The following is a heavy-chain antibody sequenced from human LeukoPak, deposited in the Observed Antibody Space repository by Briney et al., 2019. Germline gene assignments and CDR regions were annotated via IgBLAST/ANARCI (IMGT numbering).Heavy chain of an antibody. CDR2: INTNTGNP. D-gene: IGHD6-13*01. CDR3: ARLRTDAAAAGRLFDY. J-gene: IGHJ4*02. Sequence: ASVKVSCKASGYTFTSYAMNWVRQAPGQGLEGMGWINTNTGNPTYAQGFTGRFVFSLDTSVSTAYLQISSLKAEDTAVYYCARLRTDAAAAGRLFDYWGQGTLVTVSS. CDR1: GYTFTSYA. V-gene: IGHV7-4-1*02.